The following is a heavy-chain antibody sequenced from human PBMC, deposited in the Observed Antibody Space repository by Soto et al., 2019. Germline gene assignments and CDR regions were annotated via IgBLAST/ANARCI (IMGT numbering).Heavy chain of an antibody. J-gene: IGHJ3*02. CDR3: ARGKFATITGPDAFDI. Sequence: SVKVSCKASGGTFSSYAISWVRQAPGQGLEWMGGIIPIFGTANYAQKFQGRVTITADESTSTAYMELSSLRSEDTAVYYCARGKFATITGPDAFDIWGQGTMVTVSS. D-gene: IGHD5-12*01. V-gene: IGHV1-69*13. CDR1: GGTFSSYA. CDR2: IIPIFGTA.